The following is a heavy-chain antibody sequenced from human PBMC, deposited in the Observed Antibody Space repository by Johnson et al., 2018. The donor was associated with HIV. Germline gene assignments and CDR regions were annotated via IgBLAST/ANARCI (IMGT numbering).Heavy chain of an antibody. CDR2: ISYDRSNE. Sequence: QVQLVESGGGVVQPGRSLRLSCAASGFTFNVYALHWVRQAPGKGLEWVAVISYDRSNEYSADSVTGRFTISRDNSQNTLYLQMDSLRAEDTAVYYCALGGRAAREEDAFDIWGQGTMVTVSS. CDR1: GFTFNVYA. V-gene: IGHV3-30*04. CDR3: ALGGRAAREEDAFDI. J-gene: IGHJ3*02. D-gene: IGHD6-6*01.